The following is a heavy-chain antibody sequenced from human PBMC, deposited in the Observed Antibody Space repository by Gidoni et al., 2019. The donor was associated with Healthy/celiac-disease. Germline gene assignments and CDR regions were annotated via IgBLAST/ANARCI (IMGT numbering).Heavy chain of an antibody. CDR3: TTSFQVVVPAAIEFDY. J-gene: IGHJ4*02. CDR2: IKSKTDGGTT. D-gene: IGHD2-2*02. V-gene: IGHV3-15*01. Sequence: EVQLVESGGGLVKPGGSLRLPCPASGFTFSNAWMSWVRQAPGKGLEWVGRIKSKTDGGTTDYAAPVKGRFTISRDDSKNTLYLQMNSLKTEDTAVYYCTTSFQVVVPAAIEFDYWGQGTLVTVSS. CDR1: GFTFSNAW.